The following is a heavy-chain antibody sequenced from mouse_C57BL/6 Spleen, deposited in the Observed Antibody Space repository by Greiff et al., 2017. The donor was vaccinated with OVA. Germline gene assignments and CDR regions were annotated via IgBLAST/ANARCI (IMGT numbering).Heavy chain of an antibody. CDR3: TRWLRRRFDY. V-gene: IGHV1-15*01. CDR1: GYTFTDYE. D-gene: IGHD2-2*01. CDR2: IDSETGGT. Sequence: QVQLQQSGAELVRPGASVTLSCKASGYTFTDYEMHWVKQTPVHGLEWIGAIDSETGGTAYNQKFKGKAILTADKSSSTAYMELRSLTSEDSAVYYCTRWLRRRFDYWGQGTTLTVSS. J-gene: IGHJ2*01.